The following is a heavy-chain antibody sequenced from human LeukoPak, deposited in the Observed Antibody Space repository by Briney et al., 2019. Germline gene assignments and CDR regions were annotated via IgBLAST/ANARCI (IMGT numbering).Heavy chain of an antibody. Sequence: SETLSLTCTVSGGSITGHYWSWIRQPPEKGLEWIGYIHSSGSTNYNPSLKSRVALSVGSSKNQFSLEFSSVTAADTAVYFCARLSRIVPVANTYYHSMDVWGQGTTVTLSS. J-gene: IGHJ6*02. CDR1: GGSITGHY. D-gene: IGHD2-2*01. CDR3: ARLSRIVPVANTYYHSMDV. V-gene: IGHV4-59*08. CDR2: IHSSGST.